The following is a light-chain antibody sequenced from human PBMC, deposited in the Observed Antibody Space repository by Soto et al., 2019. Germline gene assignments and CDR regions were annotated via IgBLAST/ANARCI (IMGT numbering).Light chain of an antibody. CDR1: QSISSW. V-gene: IGKV1-5*03. Sequence: DTQMTQSPSTLSASVGDRVTITCRASQSISSWLAWYQQKPGKAPKLLIYKASTLHSGVPSSFSGRGSGTEFTLTISSLQPDDFATYYGQQYDSYPLTFGEGTKVEIK. CDR3: QQYDSYPLT. CDR2: KAS. J-gene: IGKJ4*01.